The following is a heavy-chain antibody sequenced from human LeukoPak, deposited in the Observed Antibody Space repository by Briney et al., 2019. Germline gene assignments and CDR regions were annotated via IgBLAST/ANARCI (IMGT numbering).Heavy chain of an antibody. V-gene: IGHV3-7*03. CDR3: ARDRDGKGL. J-gene: IGHJ4*02. Sequence: GGSLRLSCAASGFTFRDFWMSWVRQAPGKGLEWVANIQQNGIEKYSVEGRFTISRDNANSLLYLRINSLRADDTAMYYCARDRDGKGLWGQGTLVTVSS. CDR2: IQQNGIEK. CDR1: GFTFRDFW. D-gene: IGHD1-1*01.